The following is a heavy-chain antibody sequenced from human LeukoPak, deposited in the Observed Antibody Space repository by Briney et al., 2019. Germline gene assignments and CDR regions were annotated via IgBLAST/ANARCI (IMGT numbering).Heavy chain of an antibody. CDR1: GYSISSGYY. CDR2: IYHSGST. J-gene: IGHJ4*02. CDR3: ARGGVPCGGDCYFDMHLFDY. D-gene: IGHD2-21*01. Sequence: SETLSLTCAVSGYSISSGYYWGWIRQPPGKGLEWIGSIYHSGSTYYNPSLKSRVTISVDTSKNQFSLKLSSVTAADTAVHYCARGGVPCGGDCYFDMHLFDYWGQGTLVTVSS. V-gene: IGHV4-38-2*01.